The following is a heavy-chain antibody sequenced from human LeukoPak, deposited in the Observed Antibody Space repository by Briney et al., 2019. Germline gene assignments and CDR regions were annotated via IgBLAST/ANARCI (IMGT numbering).Heavy chain of an antibody. CDR3: ARAGTGYSSSWFRAFDI. J-gene: IGHJ3*02. CDR1: GGSNSSYY. V-gene: IGHV4-4*07. CDR2: IYTSGRT. Sequence: SETLSLTCTVSGGSNSSYYWSWIRQPAGKGLEWIGRIYTSGRTNYNPSLKSRVTMSVDTSKNQFSLKLSSVTAADTAVYYCARAGTGYSSSWFRAFDIWGQGTMVTLSS. D-gene: IGHD6-13*01.